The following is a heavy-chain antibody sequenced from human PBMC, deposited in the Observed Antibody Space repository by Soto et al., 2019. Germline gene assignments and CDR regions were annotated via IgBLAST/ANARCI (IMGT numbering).Heavy chain of an antibody. D-gene: IGHD3-3*01. V-gene: IGHV3-30*18. CDR1: GFTFSSYG. Sequence: QVQLVESGGGVVQPGRSLRLSCAASGFTFSSYGMHWVRQAPGKGLEWVAVISYDGSNKYYADSVKGRFTISRDNSKNRMYLPMNSLRSADTAVYYWANSTHYYDLWSGDSGGGFDPWGQGTLFTVSS. J-gene: IGHJ5*02. CDR3: ANSTHYYDLWSGDSGGGFDP. CDR2: ISYDGSNK.